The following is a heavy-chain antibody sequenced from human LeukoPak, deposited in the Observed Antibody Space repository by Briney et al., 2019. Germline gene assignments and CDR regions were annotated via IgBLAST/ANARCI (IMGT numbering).Heavy chain of an antibody. V-gene: IGHV5-51*01. CDR3: ARHDSSRLY. CDR1: GYSFTTSG. D-gene: IGHD3-22*01. CDR2: IYPGDSDT. J-gene: IGHJ4*02. Sequence: GESPKISCKGSGYSFTTSGVGWVRQMPGKGLEWMGVIYPGDSDTRYSPSFQGQVTISVDKSISTAYLQWSSLKASDTAMYYCARHDSSRLYWGQGTLVTVSS.